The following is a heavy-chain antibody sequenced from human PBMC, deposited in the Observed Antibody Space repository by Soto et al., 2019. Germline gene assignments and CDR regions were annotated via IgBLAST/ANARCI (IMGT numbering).Heavy chain of an antibody. V-gene: IGHV3-7*01. CDR3: ARIGYSSSSLDY. J-gene: IGHJ4*02. CDR2: INQDGSQN. Sequence: GGSLRLSCAASGFMFGNYWMTWVRQAPGKGLEWVANINQDGSQNYFVDSLKGRFSISRDNAKNSLYLQMNSLRGEDTAVYFCARIGYSSSSLDYWGRGTLVTVSS. CDR1: GFMFGNYW. D-gene: IGHD6-6*01.